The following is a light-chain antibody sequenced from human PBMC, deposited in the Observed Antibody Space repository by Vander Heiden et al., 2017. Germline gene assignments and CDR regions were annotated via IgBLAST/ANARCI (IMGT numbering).Light chain of an antibody. CDR2: NAF. CDR1: QGIGND. V-gene: IGKV1-6*01. J-gene: IGKJ2*01. CDR3: LQDASYPYT. Sequence: IQMPQSPSSLSASVGDRVSITCRASQGIGNDLGWYQMKPGKAPKLLIYNAFTLQSGVPSRFSGSKSGTEFTLTISSLQPEDFATYYCLQDASYPYTFGQGTKLEIK.